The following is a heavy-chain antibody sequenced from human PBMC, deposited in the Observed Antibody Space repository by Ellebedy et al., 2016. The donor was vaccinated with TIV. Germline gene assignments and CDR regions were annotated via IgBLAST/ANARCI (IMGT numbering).Heavy chain of an antibody. V-gene: IGHV3-23*01. CDR3: ARDGCSTASCPYGGFDY. Sequence: GESLKISXAASGFTFSNYAMSWVRQAPGKGLDWVSSISGNGGTTYYADSAKGRFTISRDNSKNTVYLQIYSLRAEDSAIYYCARDGCSTASCPYGGFDYWGQGTKVAVSA. J-gene: IGHJ4*02. CDR2: ISGNGGTT. D-gene: IGHD2-2*01. CDR1: GFTFSNYA.